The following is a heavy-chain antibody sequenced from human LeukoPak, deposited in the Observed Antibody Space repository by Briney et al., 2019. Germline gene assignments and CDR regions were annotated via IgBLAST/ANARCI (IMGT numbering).Heavy chain of an antibody. CDR1: WFTFSGSA. J-gene: IGHJ4*02. CDR2: IRSKANSYAT. V-gene: IGHV3-73*01. CDR3: TRHDSYDILIGYYGFVY. D-gene: IGHD3-9*01. Sequence: PGGSLRLSCSACWFTFSGSAKHWVRQASGKGLEWVGRIRSKANSYATAYAASVKGRFTISRDDSKNTAYLQMNSLKTEDTAVYYCTRHDSYDILIGYYGFVYWGQRTLVTVSS.